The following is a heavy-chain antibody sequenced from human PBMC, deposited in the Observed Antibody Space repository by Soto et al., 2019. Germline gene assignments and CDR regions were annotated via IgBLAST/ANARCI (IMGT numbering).Heavy chain of an antibody. CDR3: AKDSTIFGVVPPWYYYGMDV. CDR2: ISYDGSNK. CDR1: GFTFSSYG. Sequence: XESLSLSCASSGFTFSSYGMHWVRQAPGKGLEWVAVISYDGSNKYYADSVKGRFAISRDNSKNTLYLQMNSLRAEDTAVYYCAKDSTIFGVVPPWYYYGMDVWGQGTTVTVSS. J-gene: IGHJ6*02. D-gene: IGHD3-3*01. V-gene: IGHV3-30*18.